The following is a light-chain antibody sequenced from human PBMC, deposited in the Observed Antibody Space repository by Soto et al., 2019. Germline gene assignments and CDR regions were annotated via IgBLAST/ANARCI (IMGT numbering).Light chain of an antibody. CDR3: PQCGSPPCT. Sequence: QSPATMSLKKGERATLSCRASQSVSSYLAWYQQKPGQAPRLLIYAASSRATGIPDRFSGGGSGTDFTLTISRLEPEDFAVYYCPQCGSPPCTFGQPTKVDI. CDR1: QSVSSY. J-gene: IGKJ1*01. V-gene: IGKV3-20*01. CDR2: AAS.